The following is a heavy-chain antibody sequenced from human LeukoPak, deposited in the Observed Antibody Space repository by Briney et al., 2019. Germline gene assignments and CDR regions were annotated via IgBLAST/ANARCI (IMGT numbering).Heavy chain of an antibody. Sequence: GGSLRLSCAASGFTFSSNAMSWVHQAPGKGLEWVSAISASSDYTFYADSVKGRFTISRDNSKNTLYLQMNSLRAEDTAIYYCAKGDRNSGWSPWGQGTLVTVSS. J-gene: IGHJ5*02. CDR2: ISASSDYT. CDR1: GFTFSSNA. V-gene: IGHV3-23*01. D-gene: IGHD6-19*01. CDR3: AKGDRNSGWSP.